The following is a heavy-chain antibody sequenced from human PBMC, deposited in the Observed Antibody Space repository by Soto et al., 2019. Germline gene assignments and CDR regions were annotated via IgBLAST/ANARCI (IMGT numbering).Heavy chain of an antibody. CDR3: ARGSGPNDAFDI. CDR1: GGSVSSGSYY. V-gene: IGHV4-61*01. CDR2: IYYSGST. J-gene: IGHJ3*02. D-gene: IGHD2-15*01. Sequence: QVQLQESGPGLVKPSETLSLTCTVSGGSVSSGSYYWSWIRQPPGKGLEWIGYIYYSGSTNYNPSLKSRVTISVDTSKNQFSLKLSSVTAADTAVYYCARGSGPNDAFDIWRQGTMVTVSS.